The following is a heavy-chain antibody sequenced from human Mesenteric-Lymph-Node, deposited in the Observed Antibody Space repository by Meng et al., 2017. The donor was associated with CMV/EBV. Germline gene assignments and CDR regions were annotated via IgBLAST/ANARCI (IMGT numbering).Heavy chain of an antibody. Sequence: GGSLRLSCAASGFTFSTYSMHWVRQAPGKGLEWVSSISSNSFYIYYLDSVKGRFTISRDNAKNSLYLQMNSLRAEDTAVYYCAKDPGGEHYDFWSGLPQYFDYWGQGTLVTVSS. V-gene: IGHV3-21*01. CDR3: AKDPGGEHYDFWSGLPQYFDY. D-gene: IGHD3-3*01. CDR2: ISSNSFYI. CDR1: GFTFSTYS. J-gene: IGHJ4*02.